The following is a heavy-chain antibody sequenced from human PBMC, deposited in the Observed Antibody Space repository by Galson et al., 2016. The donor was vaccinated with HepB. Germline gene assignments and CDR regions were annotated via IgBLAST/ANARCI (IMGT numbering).Heavy chain of an antibody. CDR2: IWHDGSNK. CDR3: ARDRFCSNTRCYGWLDP. D-gene: IGHD2-2*01. CDR1: GFTINSYG. V-gene: IGHV3-33*08. Sequence: SLRLSCAASGFTINSYGIHWVRQVPGKALEWVALIWHDGSNKFYADSVKGRFTTSRDNSKNTLYLQMNSLTVEDTAVYYRARDRFCSNTRCYGWLDPWGQGTLVTVSS. J-gene: IGHJ5*02.